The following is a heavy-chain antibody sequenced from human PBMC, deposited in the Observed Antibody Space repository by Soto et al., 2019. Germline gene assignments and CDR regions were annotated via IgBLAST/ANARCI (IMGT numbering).Heavy chain of an antibody. J-gene: IGHJ4*02. Sequence: GGSLRLSCAASGFTFSSYSMNWVRQAPGKGLEWVSSISSSSSYIYYADSVKGRVTITSDTSASTAYMELSSLRSEDTAVYYCARDAGSFDYWGQGTLVTVSS. V-gene: IGHV3-21*01. CDR2: ISSSSSYI. CDR3: ARDAGSFDY. CDR1: GFTFSSYS. D-gene: IGHD3-10*01.